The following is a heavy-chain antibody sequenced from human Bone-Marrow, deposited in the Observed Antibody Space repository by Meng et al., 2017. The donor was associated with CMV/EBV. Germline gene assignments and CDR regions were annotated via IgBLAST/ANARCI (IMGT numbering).Heavy chain of an antibody. CDR2: ISAYNGNT. CDR3: VRDSWYDFWSGYYRYYYGMDV. CDR1: GYTFTSYG. V-gene: IGHV1-18*01. D-gene: IGHD3-3*01. J-gene: IGHJ6*02. Sequence: ASVKVSCKASGYTFTSYGISWVRQAPGQGLEWMGWISAYNGNTNYAQKLQGRVTMTTDTSTSTAYMEMRSLRSDDTAVYYCVRDSWYDFWSGYYRYYYGMDVWGQGTTVTVSS.